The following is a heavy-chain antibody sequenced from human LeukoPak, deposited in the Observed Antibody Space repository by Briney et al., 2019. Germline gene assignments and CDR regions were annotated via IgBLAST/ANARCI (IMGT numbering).Heavy chain of an antibody. CDR1: GFTFSDYA. V-gene: IGHV3-23*01. CDR3: AKGMTTVTSKIDY. D-gene: IGHD4-11*01. J-gene: IGHJ4*02. Sequence: GGSLRLSCAASGFTFSDYAMGWVRQAPGKRPEWVSSISGSGGSTYYADSVKGRFTISRDNSKNTLYLQMNSLRAEDTAGYYCAKGMTTVTSKIDYWAQGTLVTVSS. CDR2: ISGSGGST.